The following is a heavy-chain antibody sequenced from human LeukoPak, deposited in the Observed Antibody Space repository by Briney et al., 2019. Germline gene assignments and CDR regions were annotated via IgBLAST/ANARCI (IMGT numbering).Heavy chain of an antibody. CDR2: ISGYNGNT. J-gene: IGHJ5*02. D-gene: IGHD3-22*01. V-gene: IGHV1-18*01. CDR1: GYTFTSYG. Sequence: ASVKVSCKASGYTFTSYGISWVRQAPGQGLVWMGWISGYNGNTKNAQKLQGRVTMTTDTSTSTAYMELRSLRYDDTAVYYCARDGRHRYYYDSSGFYVSWFDPWGQGTLVTVSS. CDR3: ARDGRHRYYYDSSGFYVSWFDP.